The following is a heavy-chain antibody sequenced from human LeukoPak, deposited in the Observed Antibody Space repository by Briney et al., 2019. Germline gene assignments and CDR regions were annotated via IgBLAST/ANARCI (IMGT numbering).Heavy chain of an antibody. CDR2: ISSSSYI. J-gene: IGHJ4*02. Sequence: GGSLRLSCAASGFTFSNYNMNWVRQAPGKGLEWVSSISSSSYIYYADSVKGRFTISRDNAKNSLYLQMNSLRAEDTAVYYCARDRGIAAAMYYFDYWGQGTLVTVSS. CDR3: ARDRGIAAAMYYFDY. D-gene: IGHD6-13*01. V-gene: IGHV3-21*01. CDR1: GFTFSNYN.